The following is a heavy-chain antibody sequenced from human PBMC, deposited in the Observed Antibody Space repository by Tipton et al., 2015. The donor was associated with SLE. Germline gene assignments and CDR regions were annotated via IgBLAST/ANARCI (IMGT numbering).Heavy chain of an antibody. J-gene: IGHJ4*02. CDR1: GFTFDDYG. CDR2: INWNGGST. D-gene: IGHD6-13*01. V-gene: IGHV3-20*04. Sequence: SLRLSCAASGFTFDDYGMSWVRQAPGKGLEWVSGINWNGGSTGYADSVKGRFTISRDNAKNSLYLQMNSLRSDDTAVYYCAREALGSSSSDYWGQGTLVTVSS. CDR3: AREALGSSSSDY.